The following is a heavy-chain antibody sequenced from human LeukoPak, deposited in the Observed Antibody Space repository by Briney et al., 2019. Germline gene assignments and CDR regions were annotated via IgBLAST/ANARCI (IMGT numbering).Heavy chain of an antibody. Sequence: ASVKVSCKASGYTFTSYDINWVRQATGQGLEWMGWMNPNSGNTGYAQKFQDRVTMTRSTSISTAYVELSSLRSEDTAVYYCATASTVTTERGSVVRAFDIWGQGTMVSVSS. CDR2: MNPNSGNT. V-gene: IGHV1-8*01. CDR1: GYTFTSYD. J-gene: IGHJ3*02. CDR3: ATASTVTTERGSVVRAFDI. D-gene: IGHD4-17*01.